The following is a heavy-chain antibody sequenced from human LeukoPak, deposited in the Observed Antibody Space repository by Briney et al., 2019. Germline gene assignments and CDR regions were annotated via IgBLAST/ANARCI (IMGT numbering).Heavy chain of an antibody. CDR3: ARVIMYYYDSSGYPYFDY. CDR2: IYYSGST. Sequence: SETLSLTCTVSGGSISSYYWSWIRQPPGKGLEWIGYIYYSGSTNYNPSLKSRVTISVDTSKNQFSPKLSSVTAADTAVYYCARVIMYYYDSSGYPYFDYWGQGTLVTVSS. J-gene: IGHJ4*02. CDR1: GGSISSYY. V-gene: IGHV4-59*01. D-gene: IGHD3-22*01.